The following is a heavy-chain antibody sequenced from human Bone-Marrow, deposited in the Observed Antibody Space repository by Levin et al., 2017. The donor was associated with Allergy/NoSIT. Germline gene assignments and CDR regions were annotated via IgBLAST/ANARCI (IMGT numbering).Heavy chain of an antibody. CDR3: ARGFLLDYDILTGYYYDY. J-gene: IGHJ4*02. CDR2: INPSGGST. V-gene: IGHV1-46*01. D-gene: IGHD3-9*01. CDR1: GYTFTSYY. Sequence: GASVKVSCKASGYTFTSYYMHWVRQAPGQGLEWMGIINPSGGSTSYAQKFQGRVTMTRDTSTSTVYMELSSLRSEDTAVYYCARGFLLDYDILTGYYYDYWGQGTLVTVSS.